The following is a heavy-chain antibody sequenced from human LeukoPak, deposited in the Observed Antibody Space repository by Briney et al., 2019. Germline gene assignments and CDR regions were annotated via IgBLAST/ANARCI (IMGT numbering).Heavy chain of an antibody. D-gene: IGHD3-22*01. V-gene: IGHV3-23*01. J-gene: IGHJ6*02. Sequence: GGSLRLSCAASGFTFSSYAMSWVRQAPGKGLEWVSAISGSGGSTYYADSVKGRFTISRDNSKNTLYLQMSSLRAEDTAVYYCAREVYYDSSGMDVWGQGTTVTVFS. CDR1: GFTFSSYA. CDR3: AREVYYDSSGMDV. CDR2: ISGSGGST.